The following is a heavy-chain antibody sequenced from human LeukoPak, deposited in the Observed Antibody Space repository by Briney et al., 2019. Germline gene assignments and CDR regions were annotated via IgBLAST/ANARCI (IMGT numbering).Heavy chain of an antibody. CDR1: GYSFTSYW. CDR3: ARETAAAGT. Sequence: GESLKISCKGSGYSFTSYWIGWVRQATGQGLEWMGWMNPNSGNTGYAQKFQGRVTMTRNTSISTAYMELSSLRSEDTAVYYCARETAAAGTWGQGTLVTVSS. D-gene: IGHD6-13*01. CDR2: MNPNSGNT. J-gene: IGHJ4*02. V-gene: IGHV1-8*02.